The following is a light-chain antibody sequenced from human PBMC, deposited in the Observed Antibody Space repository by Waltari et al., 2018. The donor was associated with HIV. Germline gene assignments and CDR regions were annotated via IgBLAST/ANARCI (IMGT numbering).Light chain of an antibody. CDR2: EVN. V-gene: IGLV2-14*01. Sequence: QSALTQPASVSGSPGQSITISCTGTRSDIGPYNHVSWFHHHPGRAPKLMLYEVNIRPSWVSILFACSKSGNTASLSISGLQAEDEADYYCSSYKTNGDYVFGSGTKVTVL. CDR3: SSYKTNGDYV. CDR1: RSDIGPYNH. J-gene: IGLJ1*01.